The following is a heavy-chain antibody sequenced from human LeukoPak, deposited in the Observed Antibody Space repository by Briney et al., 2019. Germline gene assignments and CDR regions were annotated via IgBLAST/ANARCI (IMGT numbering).Heavy chain of an antibody. CDR3: ARDLRQQLVRRAFDI. CDR2: IYTSGST. Sequence: SETLSLTCTVSGGSISSYYWSWIRQPAGKGLEWIGRIYTSGSTNYNPSLKSRVTMSVDTSKNQFSLKLSSVPAADTAVYYCARDLRQQLVRRAFDIWGQGTMVTVSS. D-gene: IGHD6-13*01. J-gene: IGHJ3*02. V-gene: IGHV4-4*07. CDR1: GGSISSYY.